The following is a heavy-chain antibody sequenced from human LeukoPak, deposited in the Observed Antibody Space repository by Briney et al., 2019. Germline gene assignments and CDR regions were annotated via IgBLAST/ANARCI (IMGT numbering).Heavy chain of an antibody. J-gene: IGHJ3*02. V-gene: IGHV3-23*01. CDR1: GFTFDDYA. Sequence: GGSLRLSCAASGFTFDDYAMHWVRQAPGKGLEWVSAISGSGGSTYYADSVKGRFTISRDNSKNTLYLQLNSLRAEDTAVYYCAVLYRLPYNDAFDIWGQGTMVTVSS. D-gene: IGHD1-26*01. CDR2: ISGSGGST. CDR3: AVLYRLPYNDAFDI.